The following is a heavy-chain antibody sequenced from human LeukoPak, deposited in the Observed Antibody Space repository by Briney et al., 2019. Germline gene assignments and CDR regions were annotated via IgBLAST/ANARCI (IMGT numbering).Heavy chain of an antibody. J-gene: IGHJ3*02. D-gene: IGHD1-14*01. Sequence: QPGGSLRLSCAASGFRFSYHDMHWVRQAPGKGLEFVSSIGAAGAHTFYADSVKGRFTISRDNFQSTMYLQMDGLRPEDSAVYYCARELGGTKTVGFDIWGQGTVVTVSS. CDR2: IGAAGAHT. V-gene: IGHV3-64*02. CDR1: GFRFSYHD. CDR3: ARELGGTKTVGFDI.